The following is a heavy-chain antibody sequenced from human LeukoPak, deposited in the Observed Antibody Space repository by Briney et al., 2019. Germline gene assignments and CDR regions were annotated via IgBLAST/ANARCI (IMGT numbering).Heavy chain of an antibody. J-gene: IGHJ6*02. CDR1: GDSISSYY. V-gene: IGHV4-4*07. CDR3: ARDRSDTAMVNYGMDV. Sequence: SETLSLTCTVSGDSISSYYWSWIRQSAGKELEWIGRIYTSGSTNYNPSLKSRVTISVDTSKNQFSLKLSSVAAADTAVYYCARDRSDTAMVNYGMDVWGQGTTVTVSS. D-gene: IGHD5-18*01. CDR2: IYTSGST.